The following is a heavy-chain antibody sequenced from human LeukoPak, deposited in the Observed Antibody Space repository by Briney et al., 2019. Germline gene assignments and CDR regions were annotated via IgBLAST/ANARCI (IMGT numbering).Heavy chain of an antibody. CDR2: ISGSGGST. CDR3: AKCDSSSWYPYYFDY. CDR1: GFTFSSYA. V-gene: IGHV3-23*01. J-gene: IGHJ4*02. D-gene: IGHD6-13*01. Sequence: GGSLRLSCAASGFTFSSYAVSWVRQAPGKGLEWVSAISGSGGSTYYADSVKGRFTISRDNSKNTLYLQMNSLRAEDTAVYYCAKCDSSSWYPYYFDYWGQGTLVTVSS.